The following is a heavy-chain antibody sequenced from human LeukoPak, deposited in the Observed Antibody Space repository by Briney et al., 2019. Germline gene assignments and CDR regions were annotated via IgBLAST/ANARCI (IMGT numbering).Heavy chain of an antibody. Sequence: PGGSLRFSCAASGFTFSNAWMNWVRQAPGKGLEWVGRIKSKTDGGTADYAAPVKGRFTISRDDSKNTLYLQMNSLKTEDTAVYYCTRDRRDSSGWYGGFGYWGQGTLVTVSS. V-gene: IGHV3-15*07. D-gene: IGHD6-19*01. CDR1: GFTFSNAW. CDR2: IKSKTDGGTA. J-gene: IGHJ4*02. CDR3: TRDRRDSSGWYGGFGY.